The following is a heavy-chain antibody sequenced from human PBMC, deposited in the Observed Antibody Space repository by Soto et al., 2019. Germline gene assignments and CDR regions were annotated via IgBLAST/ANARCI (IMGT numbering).Heavy chain of an antibody. CDR1: GGSISSSNYY. D-gene: IGHD3-16*01. CDR2: IFYGGST. V-gene: IGHV4-39*01. J-gene: IGHJ1*01. Sequence: PSETLSLTCTVSGGSISSSNYYWGWIRQPPRKGLEWGGSIFYGGSTYYNPSLKSRVTISVDTSKNQFSLKLTSVTAADTAVYYCARTAPGRGGFFDHWGQGTPVTVSS. CDR3: ARTAPGRGGFFDH.